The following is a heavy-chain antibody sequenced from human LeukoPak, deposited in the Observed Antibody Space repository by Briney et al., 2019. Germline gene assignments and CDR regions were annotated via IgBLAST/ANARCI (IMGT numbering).Heavy chain of an antibody. V-gene: IGHV3-30*04. J-gene: IGHJ4*02. CDR1: GFTFSSYA. CDR2: ISYDGSNK. CDR3: ARDRRYDILTGYYWWESDY. D-gene: IGHD3-9*01. Sequence: GGSLRLSCEASGFTFSSYAMHWVRQAPGKGREWVAVISYDGSNKYYADSVKGRFTISRDNSKNPLYLQMNSLRAEDTAVYYCARDRRYDILTGYYWWESDYWGQGTLVTVSS.